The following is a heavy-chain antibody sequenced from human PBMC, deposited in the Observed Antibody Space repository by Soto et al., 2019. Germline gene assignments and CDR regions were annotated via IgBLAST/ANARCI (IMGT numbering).Heavy chain of an antibody. CDR1: GYTFTSYY. CDR3: ASSRSGGSYYYRVV. D-gene: IGHD2-15*01. V-gene: IGHV1-46*03. CDR2: INPSGGST. Sequence: QVQLVQSGAEVKKPGAAVKVSCKASGYTFTSYYMHCVRQAPGQGLAWMGIINPSGGSTSYAQKFPGVATMTRDTTKSTGVSELSSLRSDDTSVYYCASSRSGGSYYYRVVWGKGTTVTVSS. J-gene: IGHJ6*03.